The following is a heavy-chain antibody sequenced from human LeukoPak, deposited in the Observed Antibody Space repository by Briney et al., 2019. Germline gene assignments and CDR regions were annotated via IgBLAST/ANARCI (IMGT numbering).Heavy chain of an antibody. J-gene: IGHJ4*02. D-gene: IGHD3-10*01. V-gene: IGHV4-39*01. CDR2: IYYSGST. CDR1: GGSISSRSYY. CDR3: ARLGALIRGFDY. Sequence: NPSETLSLTCTVSGGSISSRSYYWGWIRQPPGKGLEWIGSIYYSGSTYYNPSLKSRVTISVDTSKNQFSLKLSSVTAADTAVYYCARLGALIRGFDYWGQGTLVTVSS.